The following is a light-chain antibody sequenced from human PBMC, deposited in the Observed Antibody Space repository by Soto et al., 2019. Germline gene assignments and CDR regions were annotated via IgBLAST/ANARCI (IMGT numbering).Light chain of an antibody. CDR1: QTISSW. J-gene: IGKJ1*01. Sequence: EIKMTQSPSTLSGSVGDRVTITCRASQTISSWLAWYQQKPGKAPKILIYKASTLKSGVPSRFSGSGSGTECTLTISSLQPDDVATYYCQHYNSYSEAFVQGTKVDIK. CDR2: KAS. V-gene: IGKV1-5*03. CDR3: QHYNSYSEA.